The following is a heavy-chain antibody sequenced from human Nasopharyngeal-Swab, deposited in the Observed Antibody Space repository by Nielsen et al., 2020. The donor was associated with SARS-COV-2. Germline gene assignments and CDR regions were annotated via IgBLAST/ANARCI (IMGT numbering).Heavy chain of an antibody. CDR2: IFDVGNA. CDR1: GGSFRTGGFN. J-gene: IGHJ4*02. CDR3: ARGWAGHCTTNGCGDRPLD. Sequence: SETLSLTCTVSGGSFRTGGFNWNWIRKNPGRGLEWIGYIFDVGNANYNPSLKSRVTISVDTSKRQFSLKLASVTAADTAIYYCARGWAGHCTTNGCGDRPLDWGQGTLVVVSS. V-gene: IGHV4-31*03. D-gene: IGHD2-8*01.